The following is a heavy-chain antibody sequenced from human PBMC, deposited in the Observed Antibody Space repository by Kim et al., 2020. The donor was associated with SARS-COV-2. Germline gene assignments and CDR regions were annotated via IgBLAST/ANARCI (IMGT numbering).Heavy chain of an antibody. Sequence: GGSLRLSCAASGFTFSSYSMNWVRQAPGKGLEWVSSISSSSSYIYYADSVKGRFTISRDNAKNSLYLQMNSLRAEDTAVFYCARGAGTVTLGYWGQGPRFTVSS. D-gene: IGHD1-1*01. J-gene: IGHJ4*02. CDR3: ARGAGTVTLGY. CDR1: GFTFSSYS. CDR2: ISSSSSYI. V-gene: IGHV3-21*01.